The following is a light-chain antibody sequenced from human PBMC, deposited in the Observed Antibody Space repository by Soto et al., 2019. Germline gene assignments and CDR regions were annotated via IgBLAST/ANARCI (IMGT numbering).Light chain of an antibody. Sequence: QSALTQPASVSGSPGQSIAISCTGTSSDVGAYDYVSWYQQHPGKAPKLMIYDVKHRPSGVSNRFSGSKSGNTASLTISGLQAEDEADYYCSSYTSSSSVIFGGGTKVTVL. CDR1: SSDVGAYDY. CDR2: DVK. V-gene: IGLV2-14*01. J-gene: IGLJ2*01. CDR3: SSYTSSSSVI.